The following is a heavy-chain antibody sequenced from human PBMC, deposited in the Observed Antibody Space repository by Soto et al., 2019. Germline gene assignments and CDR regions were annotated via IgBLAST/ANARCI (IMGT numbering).Heavy chain of an antibody. CDR1: GFTFSSHT. D-gene: IGHD3-16*01. CDR3: ARGYDVVRVPVAMRVWDFDH. CDR2: ISATGSDI. J-gene: IGHJ4*02. Sequence: EVDLVESGGGLAKPGGALRLSCTDSGFTFSSHTMNWVRQAPGKGLEWVSSISATGSDIYYGDSVMGRFTISRDNAKNSLYLQLNNLRVEDTAVYYCARGYDVVRVPVAMRVWDFDHWGQGTVVTVSS. V-gene: IGHV3-21*01.